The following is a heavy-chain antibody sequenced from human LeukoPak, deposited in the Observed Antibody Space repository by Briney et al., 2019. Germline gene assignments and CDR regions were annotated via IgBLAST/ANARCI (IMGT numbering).Heavy chain of an antibody. Sequence: ASVRVSCKASGYTFTVYCMHWVRQAPGQGLEWMGWINPNSGGSNYPQKFQGRVTMTRDTSISTAYMELSRLRSDDTAVYYCARAMNSTYYDFWSGPPIYYYYGMDVWGQGTTVTVSS. CDR3: ARAMNSTYYDFWSGPPIYYYYGMDV. D-gene: IGHD3-3*01. V-gene: IGHV1-2*02. J-gene: IGHJ6*02. CDR1: GYTFTVYC. CDR2: INPNSGGS.